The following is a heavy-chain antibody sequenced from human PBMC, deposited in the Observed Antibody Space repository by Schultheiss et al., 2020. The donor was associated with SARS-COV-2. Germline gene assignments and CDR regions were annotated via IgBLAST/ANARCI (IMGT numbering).Heavy chain of an antibody. D-gene: IGHD6-19*01. CDR2: IYYGGST. J-gene: IGHJ4*02. Sequence: SQTLSLTCTVSGGSISNGYYFWSWIRQHPGKGLEWIGYIYYGGSTYQNPSLKSRVTISVDTSKNQFSLKLSSVTAADTAVYYCARAVSGGEGGWYPYYFDYWGQGTLVTVSS. CDR1: GGSISNGYYF. CDR3: ARAVSGGEGGWYPYYFDY. V-gene: IGHV4-31*03.